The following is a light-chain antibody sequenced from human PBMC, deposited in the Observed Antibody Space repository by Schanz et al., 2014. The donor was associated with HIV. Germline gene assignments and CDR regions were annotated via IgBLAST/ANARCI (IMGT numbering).Light chain of an antibody. V-gene: IGKV3-20*01. Sequence: EIVLTQSPGTLSLSPGERVTLSCRASRSVNSNLAWYHQKPGQAPRLLIYGASSRATGIPDRFSGSGSGTDFTLTISRLEPEDFAVYYCQQYGSSPPWTFGQGTKVEIK. CDR3: QQYGSSPPWT. CDR2: GAS. J-gene: IGKJ1*01. CDR1: RSVNSN.